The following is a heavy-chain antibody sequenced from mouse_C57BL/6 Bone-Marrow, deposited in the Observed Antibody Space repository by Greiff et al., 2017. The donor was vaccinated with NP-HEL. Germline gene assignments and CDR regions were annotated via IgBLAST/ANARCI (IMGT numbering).Heavy chain of an antibody. V-gene: IGHV1-64*01. CDR1: GYTFTSYC. Sequence: VKLVESGAELAKPGASVKLSCKASGYTFTSYCMHWVKQRPGQGLEWIGMIDPNSGSTNYHEKFKGKATLTVAKSSNTAYMQLSSLTSEDSAVYYCARPNWAYWGQGTLVTVSA. J-gene: IGHJ3*01. CDR2: IDPNSGST. CDR3: ARPNWAY.